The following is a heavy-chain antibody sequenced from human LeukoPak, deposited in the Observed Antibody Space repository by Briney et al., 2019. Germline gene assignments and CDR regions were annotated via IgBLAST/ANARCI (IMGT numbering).Heavy chain of an antibody. V-gene: IGHV1-18*04. CDR1: GYTFTTYF. CDR2: ISAHNGNT. Sequence: ASVKVSFTASGYTFTTYFLHWVRQAPGQGLGWMGWISAHNGNTNYAQKLQGRVTMTTDTSTSTAYMELRSMRSDDTAVYYCARTDLAGTGDYYYGMDVWGQGTTVTVSS. D-gene: IGHD6-19*01. CDR3: ARTDLAGTGDYYYGMDV. J-gene: IGHJ6*02.